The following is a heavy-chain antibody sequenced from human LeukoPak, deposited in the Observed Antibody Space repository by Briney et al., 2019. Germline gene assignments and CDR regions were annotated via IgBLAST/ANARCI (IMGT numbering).Heavy chain of an antibody. CDR2: INHSGST. D-gene: IGHD3-16*02. V-gene: IGHV4-34*01. J-gene: IGHJ5*02. CDR3: ARGSHYDYVWGSYRSYNWFDP. Sequence: PSETLSLTCAVYGGSFSGYYWSWIRQPPGKGLEWIGEINHSGSTNYNPSLKSRVTISVDTSKNQFSLKLSSVTAADTAVYYCARGSHYDYVWGSYRSYNWFDPWGQGTLVTVSS. CDR1: GGSFSGYY.